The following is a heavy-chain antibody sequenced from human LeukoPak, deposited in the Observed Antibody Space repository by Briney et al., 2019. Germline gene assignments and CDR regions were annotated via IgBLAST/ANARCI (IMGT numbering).Heavy chain of an antibody. CDR3: AKDWAPYYYDSSGYYDY. V-gene: IGHV3-23*01. CDR2: ISGSGGNT. CDR1: GFTFSSYA. D-gene: IGHD3-22*01. J-gene: IGHJ4*02. Sequence: GGSLRLSCAASGFTFSSYAMSWVRQAPGKGLEWVSTISGSGGNTWYADSVKGRFTISRDNSKNTLYLQMNSLRAEDTAVYYCAKDWAPYYYDSSGYYDYWGQGTLVTVSS.